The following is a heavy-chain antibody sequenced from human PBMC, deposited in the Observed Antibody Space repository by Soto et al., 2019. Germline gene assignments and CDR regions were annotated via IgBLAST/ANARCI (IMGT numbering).Heavy chain of an antibody. J-gene: IGHJ3*01. V-gene: IGHV3-30-3*01. CDR3: ASDFRWQQTNDALDL. CDR2: VVQDGNNK. CDR1: GFTVSVYI. Sequence: QVQLVESGGGVVQPGRSLTLSCAASGFTVSVYIMHWVRQAPGKGLEWVAVVVQDGNNKYYADSVKGRFTISRDKSKNTLYLQMNRMVPEDPAVSYCASDFRWQQTNDALDLWGQGTRVTVSS.